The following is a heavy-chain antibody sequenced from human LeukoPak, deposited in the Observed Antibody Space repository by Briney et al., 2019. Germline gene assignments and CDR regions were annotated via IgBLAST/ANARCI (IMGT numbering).Heavy chain of an antibody. Sequence: GGSLRLSCAASGFTFSSYWMSWVRQAPGKGLEWVANIKQDGSEKYYVDSVKGRFTISRDNGKNSLYLQMNSLRAEDTAVYYCARDIVTGYFDYWGRGTLVTASS. V-gene: IGHV3-7*01. CDR3: ARDIVTGYFDY. D-gene: IGHD3-9*01. CDR1: GFTFSSYW. CDR2: IKQDGSEK. J-gene: IGHJ4*02.